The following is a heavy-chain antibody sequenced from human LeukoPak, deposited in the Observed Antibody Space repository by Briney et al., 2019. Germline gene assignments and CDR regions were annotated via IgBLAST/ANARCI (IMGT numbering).Heavy chain of an antibody. V-gene: IGHV4-59*08. CDR1: GGSISSYY. CDR3: ARHEGSSWYWFDP. CDR2: IYYSGST. Sequence: SETLSLTCTVSGGSISSYYWSWIRQPPGKGLEWIGYIYYSGSTNYNPSLKSRVTISVDTSKSHFSLKLTSVTAADTAMYYCARHEGSSWYWFDPWGQGTLVTVSS. D-gene: IGHD6-13*01. J-gene: IGHJ5*02.